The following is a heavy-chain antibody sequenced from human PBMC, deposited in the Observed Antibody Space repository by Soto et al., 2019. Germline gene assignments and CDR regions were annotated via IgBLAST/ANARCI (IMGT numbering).Heavy chain of an antibody. Sequence: QVQLVQSGAEVKKPGASVKVSCKASGYTFTSYGISWVRQAPGQGLEWMGWISAYNGNTNYAQKLQGRVTMTTATSTSTAYMELRSLRSDDTAVYYCARNRRVGIAAAGTGWFDPWGQGTLVTVSS. D-gene: IGHD6-13*01. CDR2: ISAYNGNT. CDR1: GYTFTSYG. V-gene: IGHV1-18*04. CDR3: ARNRRVGIAAAGTGWFDP. J-gene: IGHJ5*02.